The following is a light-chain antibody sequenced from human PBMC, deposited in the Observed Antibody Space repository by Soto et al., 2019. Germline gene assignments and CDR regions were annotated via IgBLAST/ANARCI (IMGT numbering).Light chain of an antibody. Sequence: QSVLTQPPSASGTPGQRVTISCSGSSSSIGTNTVNWYRQVPGTAPTLLIYTDHQRPAGVPDRFSGSKSGTSASLAISWLQSEDEADYYCSSYTTSTTQVFGGGTKLTVL. CDR2: TDH. V-gene: IGLV1-44*01. CDR3: SSYTTSTTQV. CDR1: SSSIGTNT. J-gene: IGLJ2*01.